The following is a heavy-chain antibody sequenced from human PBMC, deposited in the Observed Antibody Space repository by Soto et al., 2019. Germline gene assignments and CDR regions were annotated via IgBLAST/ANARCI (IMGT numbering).Heavy chain of an antibody. J-gene: IGHJ5*02. V-gene: IGHV2-5*02. CDR2: IYWDDDK. D-gene: IGHD3-22*01. CDR3: AHSLHTDYCDSSDYSLFSP. CDR1: GFSLSTSGVG. Sequence: ESGPTLVNPTQTLTLTCTFSGFSLSTSGVGVGWIRQPPGKALEWLALIYWDDDKRYSPSLKSRLTITKDTSKNQVVLTMTNMDPVDTATYYCAHSLHTDYCDSSDYSLFSPWSQGTLVTVSS.